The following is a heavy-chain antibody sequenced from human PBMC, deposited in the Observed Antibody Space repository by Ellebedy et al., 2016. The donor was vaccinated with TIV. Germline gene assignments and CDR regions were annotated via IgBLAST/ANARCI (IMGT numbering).Heavy chain of an antibody. J-gene: IGHJ3*02. D-gene: IGHD1-26*01. CDR2: IGSRTSKI. CDR1: GFTFNTYS. V-gene: IGHV3-48*02. Sequence: GESLKISCAASGFTFNTYSMNWVRQAPGKGREWVSYIGSRTSKIYYADSVKGRFTISRGNAKNSLYLQMNSLRDEDTAVYYCARGGGERLRYAFDIWGHGTLVTVSS. CDR3: ARGGGERLRYAFDI.